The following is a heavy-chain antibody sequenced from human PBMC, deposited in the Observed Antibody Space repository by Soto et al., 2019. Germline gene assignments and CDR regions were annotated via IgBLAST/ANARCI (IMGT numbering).Heavy chain of an antibody. J-gene: IGHJ3*02. D-gene: IGHD3-10*01. CDR1: GFTFSSHG. Sequence: QVQLVQSGGGVVQPGRSLRLSCAASGFTFSSHGIHWVRQAPGKGLEWVAVIWYDGSNQYYADSVKGRFTVSRDNSKNMVFLQMSSLRAEDTAVYYCARDSPISGSSLYPYDGSDIWGQGTMVIVSS. V-gene: IGHV3-33*01. CDR2: IWYDGSNQ. CDR3: ARDSPISGSSLYPYDGSDI.